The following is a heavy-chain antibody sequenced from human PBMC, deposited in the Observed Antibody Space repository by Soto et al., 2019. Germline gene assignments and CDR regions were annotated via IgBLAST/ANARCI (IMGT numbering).Heavy chain of an antibody. Sequence: GGSLRLSCAASGFTFSSYAMSWVRQAPGKGLEWVSAISGSGGSTYYADSVKGRFTISRDNSKNTLYLQMNSLRAEDTAVYYCAKDWGRYCSGGSCYTFDYWGQGTLVTVSS. V-gene: IGHV3-23*01. J-gene: IGHJ4*02. D-gene: IGHD2-15*01. CDR3: AKDWGRYCSGGSCYTFDY. CDR1: GFTFSSYA. CDR2: ISGSGGST.